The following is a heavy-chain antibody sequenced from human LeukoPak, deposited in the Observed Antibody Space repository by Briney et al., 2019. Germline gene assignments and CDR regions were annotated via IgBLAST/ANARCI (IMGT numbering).Heavy chain of an antibody. CDR3: AAHIRDGYNGVY. CDR1: GYTLTGYC. D-gene: IGHD5-24*01. J-gene: IGHJ4*02. V-gene: IGHV1-2*02. Sequence: ASVKVSCKASGYTLTGYCMHWVRQAPGQGLEWLGWINTKSGATNYAQNFQGRVTMTRDTSISTAYMELSRLRSDDTAVYYCAAHIRDGYNGVYWGQGTLVTVSS. CDR2: INTKSGAT.